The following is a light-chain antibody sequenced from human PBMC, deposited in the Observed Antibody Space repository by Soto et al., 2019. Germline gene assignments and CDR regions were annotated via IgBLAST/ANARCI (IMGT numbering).Light chain of an antibody. J-gene: IGKJ1*01. CDR3: QQYNSYWT. CDR1: ESISHR. CDR2: DAS. V-gene: IGKV1-5*01. Sequence: DIQMTQSPSTLSASVGDRVTITCRASESISHRLAWYQRKPGKAPKLLIYDASSLESGVPSRFSGSGSGTEFTLTISSLQPDDFATYYCQQYNSYWTFGQGTKVDI.